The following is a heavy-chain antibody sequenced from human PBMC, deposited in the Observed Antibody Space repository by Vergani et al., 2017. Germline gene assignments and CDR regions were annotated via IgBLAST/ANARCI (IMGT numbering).Heavy chain of an antibody. J-gene: IGHJ5*02. V-gene: IGHV3-11*01. D-gene: IGHD1-20*01. CDR1: GSTFSDY. CDR2: ISTGSVTI. Sequence: QVQLVESGGGLVKPGGSLRLSWAASGSTFSDYMSWIRQPPGKGLEWVSYISTGSVTILYADSVKGRFTISRDNAKSLLYLQMKNLRAEDTAVYYCARVPSIPGNGGYFDPWGQGTLVTVSS. CDR3: ARVPSIPGNGGYFDP.